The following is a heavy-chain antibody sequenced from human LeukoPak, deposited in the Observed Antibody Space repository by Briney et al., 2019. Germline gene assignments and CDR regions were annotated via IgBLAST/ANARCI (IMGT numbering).Heavy chain of an antibody. V-gene: IGHV4-34*01. CDR2: INHSGST. D-gene: IGHD3-9*01. CDR3: ARGHALTP. Sequence: SETLSLTCAVYGGSFSGYYWSWIRQPPGKGLEWIGEINHSGSTNYNPSLKSRVTISVDTSKNQFSLKLSSVTAADTAVYYCARGHALTPWGQGTMVTVSS. J-gene: IGHJ3*01. CDR1: GGSFSGYY.